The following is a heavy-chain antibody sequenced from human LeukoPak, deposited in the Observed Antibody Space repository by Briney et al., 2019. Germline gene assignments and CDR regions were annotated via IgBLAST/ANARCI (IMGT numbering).Heavy chain of an antibody. CDR2: IYSSGST. D-gene: IGHD5-18*01. Sequence: SETLSLTCTVSGGSISSSYYYWGWIRQPPGKGLEWIGSIYSSGSTYYNPSLKSRVTISVDTSKNQFSLKLTSVTAADTAVYYCARLTSGYSYGYLDYWGQGTLVTVSS. CDR1: GGSISSSYYY. J-gene: IGHJ4*02. V-gene: IGHV4-39*01. CDR3: ARLTSGYSYGYLDY.